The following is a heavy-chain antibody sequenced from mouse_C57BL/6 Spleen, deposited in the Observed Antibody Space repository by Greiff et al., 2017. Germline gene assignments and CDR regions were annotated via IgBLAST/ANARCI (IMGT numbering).Heavy chain of an antibody. J-gene: IGHJ4*01. Sequence: QVQLQQPGAELVMPGASVKLSCKASGYTFTSYWMHWVKQRPGQGLEWIGEIDPSDSYTNYNQKFKGKSTLTVDKSSSTAYMQLSSLTSEDSAVXYCARLYGNYVMDYWGQGTSVTVSS. CDR3: ARLYGNYVMDY. CDR1: GYTFTSYW. V-gene: IGHV1-69*01. D-gene: IGHD2-1*01. CDR2: IDPSDSYT.